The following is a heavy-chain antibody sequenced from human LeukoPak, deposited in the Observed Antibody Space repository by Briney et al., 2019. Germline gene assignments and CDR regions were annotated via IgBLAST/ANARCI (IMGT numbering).Heavy chain of an antibody. D-gene: IGHD4-17*01. CDR3: AKSTVTSHSGYFQR. Sequence: GGSLRLSCAASGFTFSSSAMTWVRQAPGKGLEWVAVIPYDGSNKYYADSVKGRFTVSRDTSRTTLYLQMNSLRAEDTAVYYCAKSTVTSHSGYFQRWGQGTLVTVSS. V-gene: IGHV3-30*18. CDR2: IPYDGSNK. CDR1: GFTFSSSA. J-gene: IGHJ1*01.